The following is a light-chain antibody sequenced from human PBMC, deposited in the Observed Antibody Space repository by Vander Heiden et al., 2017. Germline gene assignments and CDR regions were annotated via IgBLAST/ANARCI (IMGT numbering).Light chain of an antibody. V-gene: IGKV3-15*01. J-gene: IGKJ4*01. CDR3: QQYNNWPPLT. Sequence: LRIYGASTRATGIPARFSGSGSGTEFTLPISSLQSEYFAVYYCQQYNNWPPLTFAGEIKVEIK. CDR2: GAS.